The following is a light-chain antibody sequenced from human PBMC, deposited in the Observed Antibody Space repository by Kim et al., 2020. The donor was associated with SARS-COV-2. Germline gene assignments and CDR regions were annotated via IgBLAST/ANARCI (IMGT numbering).Light chain of an antibody. CDR3: QSADSSGTYLV. CDR1: ALPNQY. J-gene: IGLJ2*01. CDR2: KDN. V-gene: IGLV3-25*03. Sequence: PGQTARITCSGDALPNQYAYWYQQKPGQAPVLVIYKDNERASGIPERFTGSNSGTTVTLTISGVQAEDEADFYCQSADSSGTYLVFGGGTKLTVL.